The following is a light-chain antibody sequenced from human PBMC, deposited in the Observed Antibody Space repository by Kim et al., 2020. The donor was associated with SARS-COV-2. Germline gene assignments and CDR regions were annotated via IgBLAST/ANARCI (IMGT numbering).Light chain of an antibody. Sequence: TSVGDSVNISCRASQSVNRWLTWYQQKPGKAPQLLIYSASSLQSGVPSRFSGSGSGTDFTLTISSLQPEDFATYYCQQANNLPFTFGPGTKVDIK. V-gene: IGKV1-12*01. CDR3: QQANNLPFT. CDR1: QSVNRW. CDR2: SAS. J-gene: IGKJ3*01.